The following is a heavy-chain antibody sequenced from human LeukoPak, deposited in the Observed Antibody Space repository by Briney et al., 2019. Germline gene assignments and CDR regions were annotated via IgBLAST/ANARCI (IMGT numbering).Heavy chain of an antibody. V-gene: IGHV4-30-4*01. Sequence: SETLSLTCTVSGGSISSGDYYWSWIRQPPGKGLEWIGYIYYSGSTYYNPSLKSRVTISVDTSKNQFSLKLSSVTAADTAVYYCARVGTYYYGSGLDYWGQGTLVTVSS. CDR2: IYYSGST. CDR1: GGSISSGDYY. D-gene: IGHD3-10*01. J-gene: IGHJ4*02. CDR3: ARVGTYYYGSGLDY.